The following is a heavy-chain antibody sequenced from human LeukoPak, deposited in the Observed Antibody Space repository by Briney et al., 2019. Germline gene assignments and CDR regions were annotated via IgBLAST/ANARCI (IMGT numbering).Heavy chain of an antibody. D-gene: IGHD3-22*01. Sequence: GGSLRLSCAASGFTFSSYGMHWVRQAPGKGLEWVAFIRFDGSYKYYADSVKGRFTISRDNSRNTLYLQMNSLRAEDTAVYYCAKYSHDSSGSYDYWGQGTLVTVSS. J-gene: IGHJ4*02. CDR3: AKYSHDSSGSYDY. CDR2: IRFDGSYK. CDR1: GFTFSSYG. V-gene: IGHV3-30*02.